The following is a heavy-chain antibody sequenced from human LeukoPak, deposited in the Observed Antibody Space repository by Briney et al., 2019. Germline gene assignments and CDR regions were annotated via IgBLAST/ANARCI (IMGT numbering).Heavy chain of an antibody. D-gene: IGHD2-8*02. CDR3: ARVRTGDYGMDV. Sequence: SETLSLTGTVSGCSMSSYYWSWLRPPPGKGLEGIGYIYYSGSTNYNPCLKSRVNISVGTSKNQLTLKLSSVTAADSAVYYCARVRTGDYGMDVWGQGTTVTVSS. CDR2: IYYSGST. J-gene: IGHJ6*02. V-gene: IGHV4-59*01. CDR1: GCSMSSYY.